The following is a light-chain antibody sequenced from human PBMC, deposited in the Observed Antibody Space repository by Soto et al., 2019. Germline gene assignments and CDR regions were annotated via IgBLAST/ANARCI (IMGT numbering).Light chain of an antibody. V-gene: IGKV1-17*01. CDR3: QQYNNWPPIT. CDR2: EAS. CDR1: QDIGTD. Sequence: DIQMTQSPASLSASVTDRVTITCRASQDIGTDLGWYQQKPGKAPERLIYEASTRATGIPARFSGSGSGTEFTLTISSLQSEDFAVYYCQQYNNWPPITFGQGTRLEIK. J-gene: IGKJ5*01.